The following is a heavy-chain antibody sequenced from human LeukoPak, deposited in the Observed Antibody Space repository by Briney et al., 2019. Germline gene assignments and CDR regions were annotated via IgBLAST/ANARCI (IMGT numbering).Heavy chain of an antibody. CDR3: AKATAEAFDY. J-gene: IGHJ4*02. V-gene: IGHV3-23*01. D-gene: IGHD1-1*01. CDR1: GFTFSSYG. Sequence: GGSLRLSCAASGFTFSSYGMSWVRQAPGKGLEWVSAFSGSGGSTYYADSVKGRFTISRDNSKNTLYLQMNSLRAEDTAVYYCAKATAEAFDYWGQGTLVTVSS. CDR2: FSGSGGST.